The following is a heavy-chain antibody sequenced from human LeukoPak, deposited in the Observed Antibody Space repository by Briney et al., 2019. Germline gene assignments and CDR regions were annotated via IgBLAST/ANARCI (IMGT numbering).Heavy chain of an antibody. J-gene: IGHJ4*02. D-gene: IGHD1-7*01. CDR1: GYTFTSYY. CDR2: INPSGGST. Sequence: ASVKVSCKASGYTFTSYYMHWVRQAPGQGLEWMGIINPSGGSTSYAQKFQGRVTMTRDMSTSTVYMELSSLRSEGTAVYYCARDYSGTTHENYFDYWGQGTLVTVSS. V-gene: IGHV1-46*01. CDR3: ARDYSGTTHENYFDY.